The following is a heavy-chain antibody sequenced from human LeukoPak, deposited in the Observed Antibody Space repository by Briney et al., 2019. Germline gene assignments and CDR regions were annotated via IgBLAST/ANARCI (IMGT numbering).Heavy chain of an antibody. J-gene: IGHJ4*02. CDR1: GGSFSGYY. V-gene: IGHV4-34*01. CDR2: INHSGST. D-gene: IGHD4-17*01. Sequence: SETLSLTCAVYGGSFSGYYWSWIRQPPGRGLEWIGEINHSGSTNYNPSLKSRVTISVDTSKNQFSLKLSSVTAADTAVYYCARLRRPRGPFDYWGQGTLVTVSS. CDR3: ARLRRPRGPFDY.